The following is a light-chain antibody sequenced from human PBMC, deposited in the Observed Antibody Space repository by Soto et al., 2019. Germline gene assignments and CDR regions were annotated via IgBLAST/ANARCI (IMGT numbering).Light chain of an antibody. CDR2: GAS. Sequence: EIVLTQSPGTLSLSPGERATLSCRASQRVSSSYLAWYQQKPGQAPRLLIYGASSRATGIPDRFSGSGSGTDFTLTISRLEPEDFAVYYCQHYGSSTLVTFGQGTRLDIE. CDR1: QRVSSSY. V-gene: IGKV3-20*01. J-gene: IGKJ5*01. CDR3: QHYGSSTLVT.